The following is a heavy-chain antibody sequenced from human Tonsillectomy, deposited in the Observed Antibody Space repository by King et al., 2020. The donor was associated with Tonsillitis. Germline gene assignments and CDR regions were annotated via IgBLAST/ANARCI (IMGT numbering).Heavy chain of an antibody. J-gene: IGHJ5*02. V-gene: IGHV4-59*08. CDR2: VYYTGAN. D-gene: IGHD6-19*01. CDR3: ARHSGYASGWFSH. Sequence: VQLQESGPGLVKPSETLSLTCTVSGASIGTYYWSWIRQLPGKGLEWIGYVYYTGANMYNPSLKTRVTISDDTSKNQFSLRLTSVTAADTAVYYCARHSGYASGWFSHWGQGILVTVSA. CDR1: GASIGTYY.